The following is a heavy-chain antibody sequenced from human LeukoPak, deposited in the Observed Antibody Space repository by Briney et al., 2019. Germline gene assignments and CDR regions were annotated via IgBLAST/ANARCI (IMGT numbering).Heavy chain of an antibody. CDR2: ISFDGSNK. Sequence: GGSLRLSCAASGFTFSHYGMHWVRQAPGKGLEWVAVISFDGSNKYYADSVKGRFTISRDNSKNTLYLQMNSLRVEDTAVYYCAKEGVEVEYYFDCWGQGTLVTVSS. V-gene: IGHV3-30*18. J-gene: IGHJ4*02. D-gene: IGHD3-16*01. CDR3: AKEGVEVEYYFDC. CDR1: GFTFSHYG.